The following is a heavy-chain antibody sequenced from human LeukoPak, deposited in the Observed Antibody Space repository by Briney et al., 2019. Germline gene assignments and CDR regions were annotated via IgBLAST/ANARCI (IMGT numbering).Heavy chain of an antibody. V-gene: IGHV4-31*03. Sequence: SETLSLTCTVSGGSISSGGYYWSWIRQHPGKGLEWIGYIYYSGSTYYNPSLKSRVTISVDTSKNQFSLKLSSVTAADTAVYYCARQGADGGNSDPFFDYWGQGTLVTVSS. CDR3: ARQGADGGNSDPFFDY. J-gene: IGHJ4*02. CDR2: IYYSGST. CDR1: GGSISSGGYY. D-gene: IGHD4-23*01.